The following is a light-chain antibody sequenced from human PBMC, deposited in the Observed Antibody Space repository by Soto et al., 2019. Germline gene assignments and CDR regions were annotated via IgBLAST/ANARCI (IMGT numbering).Light chain of an antibody. CDR1: TSFVGSYNL. CDR3: CSYVGASTYV. Sequence: QSALTQPASVSGSPGQSITISCTGTTSFVGSYNLVSGYQQHTGKAPQVLIYEDTKRPSGVSNRFSGSISGSTASLTISGLQAEDEADYYCCSYVGASTYVFGTGTKVTVL. J-gene: IGLJ1*01. V-gene: IGLV2-23*01. CDR2: EDT.